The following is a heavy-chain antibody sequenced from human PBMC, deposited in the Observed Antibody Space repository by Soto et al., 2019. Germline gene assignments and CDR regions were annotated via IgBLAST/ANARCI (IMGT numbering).Heavy chain of an antibody. CDR2: IYHSGST. CDR1: GGSISSGGYS. Sequence: QLQLQESGSGLVKPSQTLSLTCAVSGGSISSGGYSWSWIRQPPGKGLEWIGYIYHSGSTYYNPSLKSRVTISVDRSKNQCSLKLSSVTAADTAVYYCATRSGPTGWFDPWGQGTLVTVSS. V-gene: IGHV4-30-2*01. CDR3: ATRSGPTGWFDP. D-gene: IGHD6-19*01. J-gene: IGHJ5*02.